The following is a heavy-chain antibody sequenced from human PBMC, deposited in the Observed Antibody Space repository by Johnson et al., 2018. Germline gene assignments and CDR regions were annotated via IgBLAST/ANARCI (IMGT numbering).Heavy chain of an antibody. CDR1: GGSISSYY. CDR2: IYYSGRT. V-gene: IGHV4-59*01. D-gene: IGHD1/OR15-1a*01. Sequence: QVELQESGPGLVKPSETLSLTCTVSGGSISSYYWSWIRQPPGKGLAWIGYIYYSGRTNYNPSLKSRVTISVDTSKNQFSLKLSSVTAEDTAVYYCARVAENSYYYYGMDVWGQGTTVTVSS. CDR3: ARVAENSYYYYGMDV. J-gene: IGHJ6*02.